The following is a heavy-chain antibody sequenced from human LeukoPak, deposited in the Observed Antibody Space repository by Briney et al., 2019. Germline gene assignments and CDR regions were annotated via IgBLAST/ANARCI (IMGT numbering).Heavy chain of an antibody. V-gene: IGHV3-53*01. CDR1: GFTVSSNY. CDR2: IYSGGST. J-gene: IGHJ3*02. D-gene: IGHD6-13*01. Sequence: PGGSLRLSCAASGFTVSSNYMSWVRQAPGKGLEWVSVIYSGGSTYYADSVKGRFTISRDNSKNTLYLQMNSLRAEDTAVYYCARRSSSWYQDAFDIWGQGTMVTVSP. CDR3: ARRSSSWYQDAFDI.